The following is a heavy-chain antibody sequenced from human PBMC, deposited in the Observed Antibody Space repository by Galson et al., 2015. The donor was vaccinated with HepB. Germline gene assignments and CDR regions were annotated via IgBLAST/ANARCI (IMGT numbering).Heavy chain of an antibody. Sequence: SLRLSCAASGFTVSSNYMSWVRQAPGKGLEWVSVIYSGGSTYYADSVKGRFTISRHNSKNTLYLQMNSLRAEDTAVYYCARVKATMVRGVQYYYYGMDVWGQGTTVTVSS. CDR3: ARVKATMVRGVQYYYYGMDV. D-gene: IGHD3-10*01. CDR2: IYSGGST. V-gene: IGHV3-53*04. J-gene: IGHJ6*02. CDR1: GFTVSSNY.